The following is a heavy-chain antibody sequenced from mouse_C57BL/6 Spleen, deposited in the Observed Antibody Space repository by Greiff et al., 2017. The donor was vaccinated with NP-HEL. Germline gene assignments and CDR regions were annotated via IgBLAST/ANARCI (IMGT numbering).Heavy chain of an antibody. CDR2: INPSSGYT. D-gene: IGHD4-1*01. Sequence: VQLQQSGAELAKPGASVKLSCKASGYTFTSYWMHWVKQRPGQGLEWIGYINPSSGYTKYNQKFKDKAKLTADKSSSTAYMQLSSLTYEDSAVYYCARTLQLTGTGHFDYWGQGTTLTVSS. V-gene: IGHV1-7*01. CDR1: GYTFTSYW. CDR3: ARTLQLTGTGHFDY. J-gene: IGHJ2*01.